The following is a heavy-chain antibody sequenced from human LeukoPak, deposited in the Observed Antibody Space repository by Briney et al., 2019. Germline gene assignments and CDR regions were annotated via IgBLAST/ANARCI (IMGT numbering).Heavy chain of an antibody. Sequence: PGRSLRLSCAASGFTFSSYGMHWVRQAPGRGLERGAVILFDGSNKYYADSVKGRFTISRDNSKNTLYLQMNSLRAEDTAVYYCAKDSRFDDYGDYGDYWGQGTLVTVSS. D-gene: IGHD4-17*01. J-gene: IGHJ4*02. CDR3: AKDSRFDDYGDYGDY. CDR1: GFTFSSYG. V-gene: IGHV3-30*18. CDR2: ILFDGSNK.